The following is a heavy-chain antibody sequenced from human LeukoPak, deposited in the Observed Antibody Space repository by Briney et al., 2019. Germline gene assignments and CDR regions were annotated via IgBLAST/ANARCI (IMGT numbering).Heavy chain of an antibody. V-gene: IGHV3-48*01. Sequence: GGSLRLSCVASGITFSSYSMNWVRQAPGKGLEWVSYISSFSGTINYADSVKGRFTISRDNAKNPLYLQMDSLRAEDTAVYYCARDQGGVGYWGQGTLVTVSS. D-gene: IGHD3-16*01. CDR1: GITFSSYS. CDR3: ARDQGGVGY. J-gene: IGHJ4*02. CDR2: ISSFSGTI.